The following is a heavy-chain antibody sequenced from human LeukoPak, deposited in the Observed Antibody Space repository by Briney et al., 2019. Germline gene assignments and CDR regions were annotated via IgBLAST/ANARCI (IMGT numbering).Heavy chain of an antibody. CDR3: ARGGSGSYYNEFDY. CDR2: IYYSGST. D-gene: IGHD3-10*01. J-gene: IGHJ4*02. Sequence: SETLSLTCTVSGGSISSSSYYWGWIRQPPGKGLEWIGSIYYSGSTYYNPSLKSRVTISVDTSKNQFSLKLSSVAAADTAVYYCARGGSGSYYNEFDYWGQGTLVTVSS. V-gene: IGHV4-39*07. CDR1: GGSISSSSYY.